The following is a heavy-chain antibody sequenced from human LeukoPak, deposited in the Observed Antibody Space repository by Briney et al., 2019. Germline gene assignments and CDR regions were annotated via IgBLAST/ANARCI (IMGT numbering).Heavy chain of an antibody. V-gene: IGHV4-30-4*01. CDR1: GGSISSGDYY. D-gene: IGHD3-22*01. CDR2: IYYSGST. Sequence: PSETLSLTCTVSGGSISSGDYYWSWIRQPPGKGLEWIGYIYYSGSTYYNPSLKSRVTISVDTSKNQFSLKLSSVTAADTAVYYCAREGGWYYDSSGYHFDIWGQGTMVTVSS. J-gene: IGHJ3*02. CDR3: AREGGWYYDSSGYHFDI.